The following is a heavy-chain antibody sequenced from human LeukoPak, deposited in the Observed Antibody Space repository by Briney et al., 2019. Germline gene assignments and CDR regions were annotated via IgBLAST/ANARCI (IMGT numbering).Heavy chain of an antibody. V-gene: IGHV4-34*01. CDR1: GGSFSGYY. J-gene: IGHJ4*02. Sequence: SETLSLTCAVYGGSFSGYYRSWIRQPPGKGLEWIGEINHSGSTNYNPSLKSRVTISVDTSKNQFSLKLSSVTAADTAVYYCARAYYYGHFDYWGQGTLVTVSS. CDR3: ARAYYYGHFDY. CDR2: INHSGST. D-gene: IGHD3-10*01.